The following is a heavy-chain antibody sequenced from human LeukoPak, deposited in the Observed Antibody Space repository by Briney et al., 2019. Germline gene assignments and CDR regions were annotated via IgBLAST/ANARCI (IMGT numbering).Heavy chain of an antibody. CDR2: IFQSGET. CDR3: VNSGSNYEAVS. CDR1: GYSSTTAYY. V-gene: IGHV4-38-2*02. D-gene: IGHD5-18*01. J-gene: IGHJ5*02. Sequence: SETLSLTCTVTGYSSTTAYYWGWIRQPPGEGLEWIGSIFQSGETHYNSSLKSRVTISIDTSKNQFSLKVSSVTAADTAFYFCVNSGSNYEAVSWGQGILVTVSS.